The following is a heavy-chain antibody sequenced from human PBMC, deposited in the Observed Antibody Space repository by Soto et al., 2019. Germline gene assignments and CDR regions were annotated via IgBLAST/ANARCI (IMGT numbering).Heavy chain of an antibody. V-gene: IGHV4-4*02. Sequence: SETLSLTCAVCGVSITSSNWWTWVRQPPGKGLEWVGEIYHSGSTNYNPSLKSRVTISKDNSKNQFSLKLSSVTAADTAVYYCATRATYSYDSSGFYWGQGTLVTVS. CDR2: IYHSGST. CDR1: GVSITSSNW. CDR3: ATRATYSYDSSGFY. D-gene: IGHD3-22*01. J-gene: IGHJ4*02.